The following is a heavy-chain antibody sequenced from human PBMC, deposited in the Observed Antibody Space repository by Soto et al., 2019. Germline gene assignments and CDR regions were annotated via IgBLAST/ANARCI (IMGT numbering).Heavy chain of an antibody. V-gene: IGHV1-2*04. CDR1: GYAFTGYY. CDR3: ARTLNTVTTSYYYGMDV. D-gene: IGHD4-17*01. J-gene: IGHJ6*02. CDR2: INPNSGGT. Sequence: ASVKLSCKASGYAFTGYYMHWVRQAPGQGLEWMGWINPNSGGTNYAQKFQGWVTMTRDTSISTAYMELSRLRSDDTAVYYCARTLNTVTTSYYYGMDVWGQGTTVTVSS.